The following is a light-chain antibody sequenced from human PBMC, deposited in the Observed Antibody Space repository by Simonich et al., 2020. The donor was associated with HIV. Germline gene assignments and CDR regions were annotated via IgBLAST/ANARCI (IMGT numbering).Light chain of an antibody. CDR3: QQYYSTPRT. CDR1: PSVLYSSKNKNY. J-gene: IGKJ1*01. Sequence: DIVMTQSPDSLAGSLGERATINCKSSPSVLYSSKNKNYLAWYQQKPGQPPKLLIYWASTRESGVPDRFSGSGSGTDFTLTISSLQAEDVAVYYCQQYYSTPRTFGQGTKVEIK. CDR2: WAS. V-gene: IGKV4-1*01.